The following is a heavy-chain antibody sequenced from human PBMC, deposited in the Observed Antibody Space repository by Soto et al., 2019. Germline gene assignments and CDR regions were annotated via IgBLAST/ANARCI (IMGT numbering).Heavy chain of an antibody. V-gene: IGHV3-30*18. CDR1: GFTFSSYG. CDR3: AKGARLSIAVAGMCDY. D-gene: IGHD6-19*01. J-gene: IGHJ4*02. CDR2: ISNDGSNK. Sequence: QVQLVESGGGVVQPGRSLRLSCAASGFTFSSYGMHWVRQAPGKGLEWVAVISNDGSNKYYADSVKGRFTIFRDNSKNTLYLQMNSLRAEDTAVYYCAKGARLSIAVAGMCDYWGQGTLVTVSS.